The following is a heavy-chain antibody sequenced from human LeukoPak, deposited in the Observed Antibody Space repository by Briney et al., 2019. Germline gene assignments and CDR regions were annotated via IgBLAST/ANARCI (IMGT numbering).Heavy chain of an antibody. CDR3: ASNYDSSGYYFPY. Sequence: SVKVSCKASGGTFSSYAISWVRQAPGQGLEWMGGIIPIFGTANYAQKFQGRVTITTDESTSTAYMELSSLRSKDTAVYYCASNYDSSGYYFPYWGQGTLVTVSS. D-gene: IGHD3-22*01. CDR2: IIPIFGTA. V-gene: IGHV1-69*05. J-gene: IGHJ4*02. CDR1: GGTFSSYA.